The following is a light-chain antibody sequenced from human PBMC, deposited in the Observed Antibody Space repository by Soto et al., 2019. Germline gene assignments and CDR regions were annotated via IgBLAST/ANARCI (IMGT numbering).Light chain of an antibody. CDR1: QDISSW. V-gene: IGKV1-12*01. J-gene: IGKJ4*01. CDR2: GAS. Sequence: DIQMTQSPSSVAASVGDRVTITCRASQDISSWLAWFQQKPGKAPKLLIYGASTLPSGVPSRFSGSGSGTDFTLTISSMQPEDFANYYCQQANSFPLTFGGGTKVDIK. CDR3: QQANSFPLT.